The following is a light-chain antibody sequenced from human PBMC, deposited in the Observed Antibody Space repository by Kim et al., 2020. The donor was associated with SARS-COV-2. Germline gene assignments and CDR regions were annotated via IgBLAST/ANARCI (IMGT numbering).Light chain of an antibody. J-gene: IGLJ3*02. Sequence: SSELTHDPAVSVALGQTVRITCQGDSLRSYYASWYQQKPGQAPVLVIYGKNNRPSGIPDRFSGSSSGNTASLTITGAQAEDEADYYCNSRDSSGNRVFGG. V-gene: IGLV3-19*01. CDR2: GKN. CDR1: SLRSYY. CDR3: NSRDSSGNRV.